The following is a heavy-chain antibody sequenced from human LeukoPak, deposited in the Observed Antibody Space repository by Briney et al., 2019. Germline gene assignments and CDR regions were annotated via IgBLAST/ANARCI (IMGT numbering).Heavy chain of an antibody. D-gene: IGHD3-22*01. J-gene: IGHJ3*01. Sequence: PAESLSLTCSAFRCSLSPYSWNWIRQPPGKGLEWVGYVYYSGRTKYNPSLQSGLSISLDKTHNHFSLQLSAVTTADTAVYYCARLVGPDNSGASDTVDVWGQGTMVSVSS. CDR1: RCSLSPYS. CDR2: VYYSGRT. V-gene: IGHV4-59*01. CDR3: ARLVGPDNSGASDTVDV.